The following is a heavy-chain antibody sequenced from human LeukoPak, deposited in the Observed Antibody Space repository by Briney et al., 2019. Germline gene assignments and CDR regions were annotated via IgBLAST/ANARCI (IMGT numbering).Heavy chain of an antibody. V-gene: IGHV1-69*05. CDR2: IIPIFGTA. J-gene: IGHJ5*02. CDR1: GGTFSSYA. Sequence: SVTVSCKASGGTFSSYAISWVRQAPGQGLEWMGGIIPIFGTANYAQKFQGRVTITTDESTSTAYVELSSLRSEDTAVYYCARGQVVATGWFDPWGQGTLVTVSS. CDR3: ARGQVVATGWFDP. D-gene: IGHD2-15*01.